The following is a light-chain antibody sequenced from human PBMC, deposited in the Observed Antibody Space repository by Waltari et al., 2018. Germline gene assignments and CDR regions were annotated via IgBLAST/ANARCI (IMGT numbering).Light chain of an antibody. J-gene: IGLJ2*01. Sequence: QSVLSQPPSASGTPGPRVTISCSGTTSTIGRNYVYWYQHLPGMAPKPLPYRNNQRPPGVPDRFSSSKSGTSASLAIRELRSEDEADYYCGAWDDTLRFVFGGGTRLTVL. CDR3: GAWDDTLRFV. CDR2: RNN. V-gene: IGLV1-47*01. CDR1: TSTIGRNY.